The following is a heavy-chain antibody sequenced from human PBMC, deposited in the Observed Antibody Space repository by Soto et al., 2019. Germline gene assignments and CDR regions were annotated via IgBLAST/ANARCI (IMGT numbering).Heavy chain of an antibody. J-gene: IGHJ4*02. Sequence: GGSLRLSCAASGFTFSSYAMHWVRQAPGKGLEWVAVISYDGSNRYYADSVKGRFTISRDNSKNTLYLQMNSLRAEDTAVYYCARAPYLHCSGGSCWFDYWGQGTLVTVSS. D-gene: IGHD2-15*01. CDR1: GFTFSSYA. CDR2: ISYDGSNR. CDR3: ARAPYLHCSGGSCWFDY. V-gene: IGHV3-30-3*01.